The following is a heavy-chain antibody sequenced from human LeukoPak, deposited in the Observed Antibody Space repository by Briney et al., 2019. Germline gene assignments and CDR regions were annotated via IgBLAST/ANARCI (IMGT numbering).Heavy chain of an antibody. CDR3: AKDWGRYSSSWYYFDY. J-gene: IGHJ4*02. V-gene: IGHV3-23*01. CDR1: GITFSSHA. CDR2: ISGSGGST. Sequence: PGGSLRLSCAASGITFSSHAMSWVRQAPGKGLEWVSVISGSGGSTDYADSVKGRFTISRDNSKNTLYLQMNSLRADDTAVYYCAKDWGRYSSSWYYFDYWGQGTLVTVPS. D-gene: IGHD6-13*01.